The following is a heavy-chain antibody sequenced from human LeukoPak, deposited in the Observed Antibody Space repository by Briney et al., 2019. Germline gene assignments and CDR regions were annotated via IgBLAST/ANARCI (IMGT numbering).Heavy chain of an antibody. CDR3: ARGSSIVGATSYYYYGMDV. J-gene: IGHJ6*02. CDR2: INAGNGNT. V-gene: IGHV1-3*01. CDR1: GYTFTSYA. D-gene: IGHD1-26*01. Sequence: ASVKVSCKASGYTFTSYAMHWVRQAPGQRLERMGWINAGNGNTKYSQKFQGRVTITRDTSASTAYMELSSLRSEDTAVYYCARGSSIVGATSYYYYGMDVWGQGTTVTVPS.